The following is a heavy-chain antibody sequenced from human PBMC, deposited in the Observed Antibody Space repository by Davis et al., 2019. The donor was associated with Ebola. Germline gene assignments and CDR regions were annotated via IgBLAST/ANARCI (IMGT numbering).Heavy chain of an antibody. CDR3: ASLGVNTMYDY. CDR1: GFTFSSYW. D-gene: IGHD3-10*01. V-gene: IGHV3-7*03. J-gene: IGHJ4*02. CDR2: IKKAGSEK. Sequence: GESLKISCAASGFTFSSYWMTWVRQAPGKGLEWVANIKKAGSEKHYVDSVKGRFTISRDNAKNSLYLQMNSLRAEDTAVYYCASLGVNTMYDYWGQGTLVTVSS.